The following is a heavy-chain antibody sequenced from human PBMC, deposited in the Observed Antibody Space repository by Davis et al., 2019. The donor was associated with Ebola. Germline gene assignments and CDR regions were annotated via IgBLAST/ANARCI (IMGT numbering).Heavy chain of an antibody. CDR1: VITFSSYA. D-gene: IGHD3-10*01. J-gene: IGHJ5*02. Sequence: GESLKISCTDSVITFSSYAMTWVRQAPGKGLEWVSAICGSGGSTYYADSVKGRFTISRDNSKNTLYLQMNSLRAEDTAVYYCAKQLFWFGEETTWGQGTLVAVSS. CDR2: ICGSGGST. V-gene: IGHV3-23*01. CDR3: AKQLFWFGEETT.